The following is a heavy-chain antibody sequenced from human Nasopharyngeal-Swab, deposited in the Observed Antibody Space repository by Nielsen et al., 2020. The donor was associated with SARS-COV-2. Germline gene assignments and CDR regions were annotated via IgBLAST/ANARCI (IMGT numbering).Heavy chain of an antibody. V-gene: IGHV3-43*01. CDR1: GFTFDDYT. CDR2: ISWHSSFT. J-gene: IGHJ2*01. Sequence: GGSLRLSCAASGFTFDDYTMHWVRQAPGKGLEWVSLISWHSSFTYYADSVKGRFTISRDNSKSSLYLQMNSLTTEDTAFYYCVKDPDPTPLTWYFDLWGHGTLVTVTS. CDR3: VKDPDPTPLTWYFDL.